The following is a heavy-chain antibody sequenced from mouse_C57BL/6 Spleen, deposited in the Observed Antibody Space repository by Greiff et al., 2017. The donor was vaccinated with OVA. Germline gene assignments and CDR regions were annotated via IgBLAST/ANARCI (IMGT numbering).Heavy chain of an antibody. D-gene: IGHD2-4*01. Sequence: VQLQQSGPGLVKPSQSLSLTCSVTGYSITSGYYWNWIRQFPGNKLEWMGYISYDGSNNYNPSLKNRISITRDTSKNQFFLKLNSVTTEDTATYYCARASLYYDYEDWYFDVWGTGTTVTVSS. J-gene: IGHJ1*03. CDR2: ISYDGSN. V-gene: IGHV3-6*01. CDR1: GYSITSGYY. CDR3: ARASLYYDYEDWYFDV.